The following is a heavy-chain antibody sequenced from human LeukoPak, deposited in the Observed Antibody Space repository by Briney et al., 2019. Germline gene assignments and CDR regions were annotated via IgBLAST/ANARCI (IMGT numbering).Heavy chain of an antibody. Sequence: GSLRLSCAASGFTFSSYGMHWVRQAPGKGLEWVAVISYDGSNKYYADSVKGRFTISRDNSKNTLYLQMNSLRAEDTAVYYCAKDSRGDIDYWGQGTLVTVSS. V-gene: IGHV3-30*18. CDR1: GFTFSSYG. CDR3: AKDSRGDIDY. CDR2: ISYDGSNK. D-gene: IGHD2-21*02. J-gene: IGHJ4*02.